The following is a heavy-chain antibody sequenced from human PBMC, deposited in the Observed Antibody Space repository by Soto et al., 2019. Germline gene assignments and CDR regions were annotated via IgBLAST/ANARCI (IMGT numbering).Heavy chain of an antibody. D-gene: IGHD3-10*02. CDR2: IYYSGST. Sequence: PSETLSLTCTVSGGSISSYYWSWIRQPPGKGLEWIGYIYYSGSTNYNPSLKSRVTISVDTSKNQFSLKLSSVTAADTAVYYCARLDLNVRGVIIYAFVIWGEGTMVSVSS. CDR1: GGSISSYY. V-gene: IGHV4-59*08. CDR3: ARLDLNVRGVIIYAFVI. J-gene: IGHJ3*02.